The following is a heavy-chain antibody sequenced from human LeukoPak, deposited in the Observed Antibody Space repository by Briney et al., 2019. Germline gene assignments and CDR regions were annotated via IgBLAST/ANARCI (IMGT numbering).Heavy chain of an antibody. J-gene: IGHJ4*02. CDR1: GFTFSDYY. V-gene: IGHV3-11*06. Sequence: GGSLRLSCAASGFTFSDYYMSWIRQAPGKGLEWASYISSSNTYTNYADSVKGRFTISRDNAKNSLYLQMNSLRAEDTAVYYCARDMELDSSGTPDYWGQGTLVTVSS. CDR3: ARDMELDSSGTPDY. D-gene: IGHD3-22*01. CDR2: ISSSNTYT.